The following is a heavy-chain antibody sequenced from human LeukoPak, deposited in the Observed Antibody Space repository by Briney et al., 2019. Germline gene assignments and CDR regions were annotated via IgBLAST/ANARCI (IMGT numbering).Heavy chain of an antibody. Sequence: EASVKVSCKVSGYTLTELSMHWVRQAPGKGLEWMGGFDPEDGETIYAQKFQGRVTTTEDTSTDTAYMELSSLRSEDTAVYYCATGGGSDIVVVPAATGFDYWGQGTLVTVSS. V-gene: IGHV1-24*01. CDR1: GYTLTELS. CDR2: FDPEDGET. CDR3: ATGGGSDIVVVPAATGFDY. J-gene: IGHJ4*02. D-gene: IGHD2-2*01.